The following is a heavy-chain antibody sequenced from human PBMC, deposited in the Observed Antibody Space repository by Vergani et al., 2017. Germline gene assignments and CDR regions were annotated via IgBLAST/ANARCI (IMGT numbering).Heavy chain of an antibody. V-gene: IGHV3-23*01. J-gene: IGHJ4*02. D-gene: IGHD3-16*01. Sequence: EVQLLESGGGLVQPGGSLRLSCAASGFTFSSYAMNWVRQAPGKGLEWVSAISGSGDSTYYADSVKGRFTISRDNSKNTLYLQMNSLRAEDTALYYCAKAGVWQLIFDYWGQGTLVTVSS. CDR3: AKAGVWQLIFDY. CDR1: GFTFSSYA. CDR2: ISGSGDST.